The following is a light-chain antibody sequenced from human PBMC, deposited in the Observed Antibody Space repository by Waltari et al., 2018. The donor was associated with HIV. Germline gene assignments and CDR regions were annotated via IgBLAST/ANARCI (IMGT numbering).Light chain of an antibody. CDR2: WAS. Sequence: TQSPDSLPVSLGERATINCTSSRSILYSSDNRNYLAWYQQKPRQPPKLLISWASTRESGVPDRFSGGGSGTDFTLTITRLQAEDVAVYHCQQYFRIPPTFGGGTKVEIK. CDR3: QQYFRIPPT. V-gene: IGKV4-1*01. J-gene: IGKJ4*01. CDR1: RSILYSSDNRNY.